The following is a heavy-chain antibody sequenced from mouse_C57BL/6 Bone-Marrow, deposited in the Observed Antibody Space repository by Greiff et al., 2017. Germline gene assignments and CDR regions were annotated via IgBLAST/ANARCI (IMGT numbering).Heavy chain of an antibody. CDR3: ARGTTVVRNWYFDV. CDR2: FYPRDGST. V-gene: IGHV1-85*01. Sequence: VQLQQSGPELVKPGASVKLSCKASGNTFTSYDINWVKQRPGQGLEWIGWFYPRDGSTKYTEKFKGKATLTLDTSSSTAYMELHSLTAEDSAVYFCARGTTVVRNWYFDVWGTGTTVTVSS. D-gene: IGHD1-1*01. J-gene: IGHJ1*03. CDR1: GNTFTSYD.